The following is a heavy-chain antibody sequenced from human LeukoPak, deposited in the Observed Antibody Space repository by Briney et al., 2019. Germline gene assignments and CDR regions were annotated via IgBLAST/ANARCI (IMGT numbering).Heavy chain of an antibody. CDR1: GGSISSGDYY. J-gene: IGHJ4*02. CDR3: ARGPAAIPGYGSGSLDY. Sequence: PSETLSLTCTVSGGSISSGDYYWSWIRQPPGKGLEWIGYIYYSGSTYYNPSLKSRVTISVDTSKNQFSLKLSSVTAADTAVYYCARGPAAIPGYGSGSLDYWGQGTLVTVSS. V-gene: IGHV4-30-4*01. CDR2: IYYSGST. D-gene: IGHD3-10*01.